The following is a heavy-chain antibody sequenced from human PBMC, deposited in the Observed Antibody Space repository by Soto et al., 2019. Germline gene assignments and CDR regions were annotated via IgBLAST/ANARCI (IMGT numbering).Heavy chain of an antibody. V-gene: IGHV3-30*18. CDR2: ISYDGSNK. CDR1: GFTFSSYG. CDR3: AKLYEYYYYGMDA. J-gene: IGHJ6*02. D-gene: IGHD2-8*01. Sequence: GGSLRLSCAASGFTFSSYGMHWVRQAPGKGLEWVAVISYDGSNKYYADSVKGRFTISRDNSKNTLYLQMNSLRAEDTAVYYCAKLYEYYYYGMDAWGQGTTVTVSS.